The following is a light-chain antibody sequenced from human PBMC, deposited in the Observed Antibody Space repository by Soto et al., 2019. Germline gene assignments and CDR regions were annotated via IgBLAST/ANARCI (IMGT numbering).Light chain of an antibody. CDR1: SSDVGGYNY. CDR3: SSYTSSIQVV. V-gene: IGLV2-14*01. J-gene: IGLJ2*01. CDR2: DVS. Sequence: QSALTQPASVSGSPGQSITISCTGTSSDVGGYNYVSWYQQHPGKAPKLMIYDVSNRPSGVSNRFAGSKSGNTASLTISGLQAEDEADYYCSSYTSSIQVVFGGGTKVTVL.